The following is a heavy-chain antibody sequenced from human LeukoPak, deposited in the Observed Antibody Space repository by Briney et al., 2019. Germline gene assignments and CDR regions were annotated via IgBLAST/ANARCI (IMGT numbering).Heavy chain of an antibody. D-gene: IGHD1-26*01. Sequence: GGSLRLSCVVSGFTFRNEEMNWVRQASGKGLEWIAYISNTGSPIHYRDSVKGRSTISRDNAQSSLFLQMNSLRPDDTAIYCCARGGNYAPFDYWGQGALVAVSS. V-gene: IGHV3-48*03. CDR3: ARGGNYAPFDY. CDR2: ISNTGSPI. CDR1: GFTFRNEE. J-gene: IGHJ4*02.